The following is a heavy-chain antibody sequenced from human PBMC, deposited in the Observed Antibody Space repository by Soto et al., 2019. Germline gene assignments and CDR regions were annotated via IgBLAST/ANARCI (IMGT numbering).Heavy chain of an antibody. Sequence: QVQLVQSGAEVKKPGASVKVSCKASGYTFTSYGISWVRQAPGQGLEWMGWMSAYNGNTKYAQKLHGRVTMTSDTSTSTAYMELMSLRSDDTAVYYWARRDGSGSLNWFDPWGQGTLVTVSS. D-gene: IGHD3-10*01. V-gene: IGHV1-18*01. CDR1: GYTFTSYG. J-gene: IGHJ5*02. CDR2: MSAYNGNT. CDR3: ARRDGSGSLNWFDP.